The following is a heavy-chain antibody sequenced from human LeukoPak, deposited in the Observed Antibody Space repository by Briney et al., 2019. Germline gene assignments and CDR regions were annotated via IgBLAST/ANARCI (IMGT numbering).Heavy chain of an antibody. J-gene: IGHJ3*02. V-gene: IGHV3-23*01. CDR3: AREGYYGAFDI. Sequence: GGSLRLSCAASGFXFSSYAISWVRQAPGKGQEWVSAISGSGGSTYYADSVKGRFTISRDNSKNTLYLQMNSLRAEDTAVYYCAREGYYGAFDIWGQGTMVTVSS. CDR1: GFXFSSYA. D-gene: IGHD3-10*01. CDR2: ISGSGGST.